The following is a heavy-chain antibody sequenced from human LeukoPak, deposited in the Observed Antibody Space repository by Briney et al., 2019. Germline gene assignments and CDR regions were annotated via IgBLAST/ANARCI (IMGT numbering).Heavy chain of an antibody. Sequence: SETLSLTCAVYGGSFSGYYWSWIRQPPGKGLEWIGEINHSGSTNYNPSLKSRVTISVGTSKNQFSLKLSSVTAADTAVYYCARRSYYYGSGTLYFQHWGQGTLVTVSS. J-gene: IGHJ1*01. V-gene: IGHV4-34*01. D-gene: IGHD3-10*01. CDR2: INHSGST. CDR3: ARRSYYYGSGTLYFQH. CDR1: GGSFSGYY.